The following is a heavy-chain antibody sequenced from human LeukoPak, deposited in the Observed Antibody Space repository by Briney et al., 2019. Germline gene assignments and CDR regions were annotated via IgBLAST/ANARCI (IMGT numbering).Heavy chain of an antibody. Sequence: GGSLRLSCAASGFTFSGYWMTWVRQAPGKGLEWVANVNQDGNNKNYVESVKGRFTISRDNAKNSLYLQMNSLRAEDTAVYYCGGIRGADGGADYWGQGTLVTVSS. J-gene: IGHJ4*02. CDR3: GGIRGADGGADY. CDR1: GFTFSGYW. V-gene: IGHV3-7*01. CDR2: VNQDGNNK. D-gene: IGHD1-26*01.